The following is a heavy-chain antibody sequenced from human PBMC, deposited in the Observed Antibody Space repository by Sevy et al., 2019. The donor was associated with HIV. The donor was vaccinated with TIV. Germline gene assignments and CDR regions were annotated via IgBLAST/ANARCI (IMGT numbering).Heavy chain of an antibody. D-gene: IGHD3-22*01. V-gene: IGHV4-61*01. Sequence: SETLSLTCTVSGGSVSSGSYYWSWIRQPPGKGLEWIGYIYYSGSTNYNPSLKSRVTISVDTSKNQFSLKLSSVTAADTAVYYCARATVGSGYYRIYYYYGMDVWGQGTTVTVSS. CDR1: GGSVSSGSYY. J-gene: IGHJ6*02. CDR3: ARATVGSGYYRIYYYYGMDV. CDR2: IYYSGST.